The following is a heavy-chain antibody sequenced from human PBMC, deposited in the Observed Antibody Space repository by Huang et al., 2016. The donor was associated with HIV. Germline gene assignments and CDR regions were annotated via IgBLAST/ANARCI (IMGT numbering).Heavy chain of an antibody. CDR3: ASSSGDYDLWTTYRLGWFDP. Sequence: QVQLVQSGAEVKKPGASVKVSCKASGYTFTRYHINWVRQATGQGLEWMGWRNPNGGDTGDEQKLQGRVTMTRNTSISTAYMELSRLRSEDTAVYYCASSSGDYDLWTTYRLGWFDPWGQGTLVTVSS. CDR1: GYTFTRYH. CDR2: RNPNGGDT. V-gene: IGHV1-8*01. D-gene: IGHD3-3*01. J-gene: IGHJ5*02.